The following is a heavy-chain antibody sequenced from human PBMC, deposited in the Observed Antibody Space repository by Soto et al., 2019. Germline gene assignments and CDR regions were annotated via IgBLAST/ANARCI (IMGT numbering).Heavy chain of an antibody. CDR2: ISGSGGST. Sequence: PVGSLRLSCAASGFTFSSYAMGWVRQAPGKGLEWVSAISGSGGSTYYADSVKGRFTISRDNSKNTLYLQMNSLRAEDTAVYYCAKEVTAARSRYYFDYWGQGTLVTVSS. V-gene: IGHV3-23*01. CDR1: GFTFSSYA. D-gene: IGHD6-6*01. CDR3: AKEVTAARSRYYFDY. J-gene: IGHJ4*02.